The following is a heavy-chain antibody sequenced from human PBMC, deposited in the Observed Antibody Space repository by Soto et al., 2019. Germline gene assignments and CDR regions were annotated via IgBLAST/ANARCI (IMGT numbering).Heavy chain of an antibody. Sequence: ESLKISCKGSGYSFNSYWIGWVRQMPGKGLEWMGIIYPGDSDTRYSPSFQGHVTISADKSISTAYLQWSSLKASDTAMYYCATTRYCSSTSGYHHYYYYGMDVWGQGTTVTASS. CDR2: IYPGDSDT. J-gene: IGHJ6*02. V-gene: IGHV5-51*01. D-gene: IGHD2-2*01. CDR1: GYSFNSYW. CDR3: ATTRYCSSTSGYHHYYYYGMDV.